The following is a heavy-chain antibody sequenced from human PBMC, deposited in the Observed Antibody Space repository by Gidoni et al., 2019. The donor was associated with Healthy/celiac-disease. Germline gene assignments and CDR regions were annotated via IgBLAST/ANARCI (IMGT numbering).Heavy chain of an antibody. CDR3: ARARWPTKNYFDY. V-gene: IGHV1-8*01. Sequence: VQLVQSGAEVKKPWASVKVFCKASGFTFTSYDIHWVRQATGQGLEWMGWMNPNSGNTGYAQKFQGRVTMTRNTSISTAYMELSSLRSEDTAVYYCARARWPTKNYFDYWGQGTLVTVSS. CDR2: MNPNSGNT. J-gene: IGHJ4*02. CDR1: GFTFTSYD.